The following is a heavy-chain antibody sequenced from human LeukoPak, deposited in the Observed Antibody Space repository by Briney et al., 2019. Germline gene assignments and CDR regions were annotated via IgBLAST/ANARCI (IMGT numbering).Heavy chain of an antibody. CDR3: ARDQEDWYFDL. CDR1: GFTFSSYW. J-gene: IGHJ2*01. Sequence: GGSLRLSCAASGFTFSSYWMSWVRQAPGKGLEWVANIKQDGSEKYYVDSVKGRFTISRDNAKNSLYLQMNSLRVEDTAVYYCARDQEDWYFDLWGRGTLVTVSS. V-gene: IGHV3-7*01. CDR2: IKQDGSEK.